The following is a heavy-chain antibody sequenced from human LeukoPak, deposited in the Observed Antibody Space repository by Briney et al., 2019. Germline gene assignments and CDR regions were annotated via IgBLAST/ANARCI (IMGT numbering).Heavy chain of an antibody. V-gene: IGHV5-51*01. CDR1: GXRFTSYW. CDR3: ARSGGNYYSI. Sequence: GESLKISCKGSGXRFTSYWIGWVRQMPGKGLEWMGIIYPGDSDTIYSPSFQGQVTISADKSTSTANLQWSSLKASDTAMYYCARSGGNYYSIWGQGTMVTVSS. D-gene: IGHD1-26*01. J-gene: IGHJ3*02. CDR2: IYPGDSDT.